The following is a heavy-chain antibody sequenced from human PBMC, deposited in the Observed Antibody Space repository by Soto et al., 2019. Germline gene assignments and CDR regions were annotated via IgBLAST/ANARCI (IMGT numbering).Heavy chain of an antibody. D-gene: IGHD6-19*01. J-gene: IGHJ4*02. CDR2: IYYSGST. Sequence: SETLSLTCTVSGGSISSGDYYWSWIRQPPGKGLEWIGYIYYSGSTYYNPSLKSRVTISVDTSKNQFSLKLSSVTAADTAVYYCARGVPRAVRFDYWGQGTLVTVSS. V-gene: IGHV4-30-4*01. CDR1: GGSISSGDYY. CDR3: ARGVPRAVRFDY.